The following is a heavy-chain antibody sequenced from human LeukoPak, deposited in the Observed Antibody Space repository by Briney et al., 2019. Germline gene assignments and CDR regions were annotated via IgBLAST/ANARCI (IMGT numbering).Heavy chain of an antibody. CDR2: INHSGST. CDR1: GGSFSGYY. Sequence: SETLSLTCAVYGGSFSGYYWSWIRQPPGKGLEWIGEINHSGSTNYNPSLKSRVTISVDTSKNQFSLKLSSVTAADTAVYYCARGLGYCSGGSCYTQAGTFDYWGQGTLVTVSS. V-gene: IGHV4-34*01. J-gene: IGHJ4*02. CDR3: ARGLGYCSGGSCYTQAGTFDY. D-gene: IGHD2-15*01.